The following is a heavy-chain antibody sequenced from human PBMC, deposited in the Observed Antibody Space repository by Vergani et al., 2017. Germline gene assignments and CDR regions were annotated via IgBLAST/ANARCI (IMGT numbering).Heavy chain of an antibody. CDR2: INPSGGST. CDR3: ARGHFYSSGWNGEYYGMDV. CDR1: GYTFTGYY. D-gene: IGHD6-19*01. Sequence: QVQLVQSGAEVKKPGASVKVSCKASGYTFTGYYMHWVRQAPGQGLEWMGWINPSGGSTSYAQKFQGRVTMTRDTSTSTVYMELSSLRSEDTAVYYCARGHFYSSGWNGEYYGMDVWGQGTTVTVSS. V-gene: IGHV1-46*01. J-gene: IGHJ6*02.